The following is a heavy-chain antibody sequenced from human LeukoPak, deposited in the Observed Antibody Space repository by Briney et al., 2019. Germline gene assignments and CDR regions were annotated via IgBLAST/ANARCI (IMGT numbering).Heavy chain of an antibody. CDR3: ARGANWGWPGDDY. Sequence: SETLSLTCTVSGGSISSGGYYWSWIRQHPGKGLEWIGYIYYSGSTYYNPSLKSRVTISVDTSKNQFSLKLSSVTAADTAVYYCARGANWGWPGDDYWGQGTLATVSS. CDR1: GGSISSGGYY. V-gene: IGHV4-31*03. CDR2: IYYSGST. D-gene: IGHD7-27*01. J-gene: IGHJ4*02.